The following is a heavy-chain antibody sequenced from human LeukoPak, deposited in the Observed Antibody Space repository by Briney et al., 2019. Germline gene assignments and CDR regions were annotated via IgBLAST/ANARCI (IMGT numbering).Heavy chain of an antibody. CDR2: ISGNGGST. Sequence: PGGSLRLSCVASGFTFKISAMAWVRQAPGKGLEWVSVISGNGGSTYYADSVKGRFTISRDNSKNTLYLQMNSLRAEDTAVYYCARGDYDFWSGSFDWGQGTLVTVSS. J-gene: IGHJ4*02. CDR3: ARGDYDFWSGSFD. D-gene: IGHD3-3*01. CDR1: GFTFKISA. V-gene: IGHV3-23*01.